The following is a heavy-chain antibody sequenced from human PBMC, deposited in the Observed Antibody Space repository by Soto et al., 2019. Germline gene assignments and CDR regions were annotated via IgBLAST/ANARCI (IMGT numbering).Heavy chain of an antibody. Sequence: PSETLSLTCTVSGGSISSSSYYWGWIRQPPGKGLEWIGSIYYSGSTYYNPSLKSRVTISVDTSKNQFSLKLSSVTAADTAVYYCARPSGVWLVGWFDPWGQGTLVTVSS. J-gene: IGHJ5*02. V-gene: IGHV4-39*01. CDR1: GGSISSSSYY. CDR3: ARPSGVWLVGWFDP. CDR2: IYYSGST. D-gene: IGHD2-8*02.